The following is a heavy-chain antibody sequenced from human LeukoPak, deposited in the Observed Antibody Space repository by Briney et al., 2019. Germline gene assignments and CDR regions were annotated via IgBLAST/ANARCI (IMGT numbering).Heavy chain of an antibody. J-gene: IGHJ4*02. V-gene: IGHV4-34*01. Sequence: PSETLSPTCAVDGGSFSGYCWSWSRQPPGKGLGCMGEINHSGSTNYNPSLKSRVTISVDTSKNQSDLKLSSVTAAHTAVYYCARGSRKQLSFDYWGQGTLVTVSS. D-gene: IGHD6-13*01. CDR2: INHSGST. CDR3: ARGSRKQLSFDY. CDR1: GGSFSGYC.